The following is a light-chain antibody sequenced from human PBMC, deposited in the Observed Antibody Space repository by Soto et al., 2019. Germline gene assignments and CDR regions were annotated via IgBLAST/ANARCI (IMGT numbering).Light chain of an antibody. J-gene: IGKJ2*01. V-gene: IGKV1-9*01. CDR1: QDINKF. CDR2: SAS. Sequence: IQLTQSPSSLSASVGDRVTVTCRASQDINKFLAWFQQKPGKAPNLRIFSASTLQSAVPSRFSGGGSGTDFTLTIDSLQPEDFATYDCQQLKTYPYTFGQGTKLEIK. CDR3: QQLKTYPYT.